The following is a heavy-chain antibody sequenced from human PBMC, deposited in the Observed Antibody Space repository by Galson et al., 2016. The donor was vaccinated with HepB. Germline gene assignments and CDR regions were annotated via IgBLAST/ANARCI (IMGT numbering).Heavy chain of an antibody. CDR1: GFTFSSYW. D-gene: IGHD3-16*02. CDR3: ARGMGVVLRVIADLFDS. CDR2: IKQDGSEK. Sequence: SLRLSCAASGFTFSSYWMSWVRQAPGKGLEWVANIKQDGSEKYYVDSVKGRFTISRDNAKNSLYLQMNSLRAEDTAVYYCARGMGVVLRVIADLFDSWSQGTLVTVSS. J-gene: IGHJ4*02. V-gene: IGHV3-7*03.